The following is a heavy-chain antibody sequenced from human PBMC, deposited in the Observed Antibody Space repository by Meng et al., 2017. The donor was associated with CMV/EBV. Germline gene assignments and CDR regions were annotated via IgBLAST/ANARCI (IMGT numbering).Heavy chain of an antibody. D-gene: IGHD3-22*01. CDR2: ISSSSSYI. CDR3: ARDLGPGSMGSGSFDY. J-gene: IGHJ4*02. V-gene: IGHV3-21*01. CDR1: GFTFSSYS. Sequence: GESLKISCAASGFTFSSYSMNWVRQAPGKGLEWDSSISSSSSYIYYADSVKGRFTISRDNAKNSLYLQMNSLRAEDTAVYYCARDLGPGSMGSGSFDYWGQGTLVTVSS.